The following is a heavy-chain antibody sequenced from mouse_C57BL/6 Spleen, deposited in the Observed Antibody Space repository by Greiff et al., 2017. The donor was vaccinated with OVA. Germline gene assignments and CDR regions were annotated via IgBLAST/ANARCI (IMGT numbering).Heavy chain of an antibody. CDR1: GFNIKDYY. V-gene: IGHV14-2*01. CDR3: ASDYSNYVGAY. CDR2: IDPEDGET. Sequence: VQLQQSGAELVKPGASVKLSCTASGFNIKDYYMHWVKQRTEQGLEWIGRIDPEDGETKYAPKFQGKATIPADTSSNTAYLQLSSLTSEDTAVYYCASDYSNYVGAYWGQGTLVTVSA. J-gene: IGHJ3*01. D-gene: IGHD2-5*01.